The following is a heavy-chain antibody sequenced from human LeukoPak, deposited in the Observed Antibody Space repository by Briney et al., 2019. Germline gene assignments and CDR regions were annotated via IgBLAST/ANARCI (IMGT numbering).Heavy chain of an antibody. CDR2: GYWDDDN. CDR1: GFSLSTSGVG. D-gene: IGHD1-20*01. Sequence: ESGPTLVKPTQTRTLTCTFSGFSLSTSGVGVGWIRQPPGEALEWLGIGYWDDDNRYSPSLKSRLTITKDTSKNQVVLTMTNMDPVDTATDYFAHRLSGYDWNPGDFDYWGQGTLVTVFS. J-gene: IGHJ4*02. CDR3: AHRLSGYDWNPGDFDY. V-gene: IGHV2-5*02.